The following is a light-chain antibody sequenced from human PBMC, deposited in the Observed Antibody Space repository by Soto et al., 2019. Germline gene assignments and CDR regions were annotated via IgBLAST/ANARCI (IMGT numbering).Light chain of an antibody. J-gene: IGKJ3*01. V-gene: IGKV3-20*01. CDR3: HQFGSSPLHT. CDR2: RAS. Sequence: EIVLTQSPGTLSLSPGERATLSCRASQTISSSFLAWYQQKPGQAPRLLIYRASRRAPGIPDRFSGSGSWTDFTLPISRLEPEDFAVYYCHQFGSSPLHTFAPGTKVEIK. CDR1: QTISSSF.